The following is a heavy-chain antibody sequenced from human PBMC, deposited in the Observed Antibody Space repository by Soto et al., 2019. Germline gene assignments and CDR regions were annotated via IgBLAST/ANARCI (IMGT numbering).Heavy chain of an antibody. J-gene: IGHJ3*02. CDR2: ISYDGSNK. D-gene: IGHD3-3*01. CDR3: AKLSASYYDFWSGPYDAFDI. CDR1: GFTFSSYG. Sequence: GGSLRLSCAASGFTFSSYGMHWVRQAPGKGLEWVAVISYDGSNKYYADSVKGRFTISRDNSKNTLYLQMNSLRAEDTAVYYCAKLSASYYDFWSGPYDAFDIWGQGTMVT. V-gene: IGHV3-30*18.